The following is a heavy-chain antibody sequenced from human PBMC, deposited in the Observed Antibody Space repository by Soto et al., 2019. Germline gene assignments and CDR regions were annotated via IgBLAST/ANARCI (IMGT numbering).Heavy chain of an antibody. CDR2: IYSGDST. Sequence: EVQLEDTGGGLIQPGGSLGLSCAASGFIISSNNMNWVRQAPGKGLEWVSIIYSGDSTSYAGSVKGRFTISRDNSKNTVFLQMNSLRAEDTAVYYCARNKPGNYGMDVWGRGTTVTVSS. J-gene: IGHJ6*02. V-gene: IGHV3-53*02. CDR3: ARNKPGNYGMDV. CDR1: GFIISSNN. D-gene: IGHD3-10*01.